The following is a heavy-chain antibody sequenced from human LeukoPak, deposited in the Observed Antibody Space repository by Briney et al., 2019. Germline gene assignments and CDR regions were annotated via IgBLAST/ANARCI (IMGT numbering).Heavy chain of an antibody. CDR2: IRSKAYGGTT. CDR3: TRAVSGWTGYFDY. CDR1: GFTFGDYA. Sequence: GGSLRLSCTASGFTFGDYAMSWVRQAPGKGLEWVGFIRSKAYGGTTEYAASVKGRFTISRDDSKSIAYLQVNSLKTGDTAVYYCTRAVSGWTGYFDYWGQGTLVTVSS. D-gene: IGHD6-19*01. V-gene: IGHV3-49*04. J-gene: IGHJ4*02.